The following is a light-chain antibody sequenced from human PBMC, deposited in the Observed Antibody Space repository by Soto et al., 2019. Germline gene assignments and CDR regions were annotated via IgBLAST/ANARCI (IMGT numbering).Light chain of an antibody. Sequence: DIQMTQSPSSLSASVGDRVTITCRASQGISNYLAWYQQKPGKVPKLLIYAASTLQAGVPSRFSGSGSATDFTLTISSLQPEDVATYYWQKYNSAPWTFGQGPKVEIK. V-gene: IGKV1-27*01. J-gene: IGKJ1*01. CDR1: QGISNY. CDR2: AAS. CDR3: QKYNSAPWT.